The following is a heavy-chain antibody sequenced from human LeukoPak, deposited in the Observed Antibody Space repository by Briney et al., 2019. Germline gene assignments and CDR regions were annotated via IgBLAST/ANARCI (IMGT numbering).Heavy chain of an antibody. V-gene: IGHV3-7*01. J-gene: IGHJ4*02. CDR3: ARDRVRYSYESGYIDY. Sequence: GGSLRLSCAASGFTFSSYWMTWVRQAPGQGLEWVANIKQDGSEIHYVDSVKGRFTISRDDAKNSMYLQMDSLRAEDTAVYYCARDRVRYSYESGYIDYWGQGTLVTVSS. D-gene: IGHD5-18*01. CDR2: IKQDGSEI. CDR1: GFTFSSYW.